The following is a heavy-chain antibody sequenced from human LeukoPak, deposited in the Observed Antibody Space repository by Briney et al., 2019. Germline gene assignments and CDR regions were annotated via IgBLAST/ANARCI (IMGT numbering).Heavy chain of an antibody. D-gene: IGHD3-3*01. J-gene: IGHJ4*02. CDR1: GVSVTSTNW. CDR2: VHLDGRT. CDR3: AREGGFFRPLDY. Sequence: NPSETLSLTCGVSGVSVTSTNWWTWVRQPPGKGLEWIGEVHLDGRTNYNPSLESRLTISVDLSENHISLKLTSVTAADAAVYYCAREGGFFRPLDYPGQGTLVIVSS. V-gene: IGHV4-4*02.